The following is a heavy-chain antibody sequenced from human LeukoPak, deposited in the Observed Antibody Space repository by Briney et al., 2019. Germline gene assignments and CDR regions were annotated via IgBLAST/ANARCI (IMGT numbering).Heavy chain of an antibody. J-gene: IGHJ6*03. CDR2: IYYTGST. CDR3: ARGDPFLYYYMDV. Sequence: SETLSLTCTVSGGSISRYYWSWIRQPPGKGLEWIGYIYYTGSTNYNPSLKSRVTISVDTSKNQFSLKLSSVTAADTAVYYCARGDPFLYYYMDVWGKGTTVTISS. V-gene: IGHV4-59*01. D-gene: IGHD2/OR15-2a*01. CDR1: GGSISRYY.